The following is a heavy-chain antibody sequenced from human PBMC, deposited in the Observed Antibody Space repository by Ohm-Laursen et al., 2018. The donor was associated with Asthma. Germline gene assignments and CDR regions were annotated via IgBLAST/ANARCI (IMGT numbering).Heavy chain of an antibody. CDR3: ARDVDSSGYYAHY. CDR1: GYTFTNYG. D-gene: IGHD3-22*01. J-gene: IGHJ4*02. V-gene: IGHV1-18*01. CDR2: ISPSSYNT. Sequence: SSVKVSCNASGYTFTNYGLSWVRQAPGQGLEWMGWISPSSYNTNYAQNLRGRVTMTTDTSTSTAYMELRSLTSDDTAVYYCARDVDSSGYYAHYWGQGTLVTVSS.